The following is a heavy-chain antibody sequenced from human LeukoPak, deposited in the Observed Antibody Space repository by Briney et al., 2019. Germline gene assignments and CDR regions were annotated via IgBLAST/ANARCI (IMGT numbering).Heavy chain of an antibody. J-gene: IGHJ4*02. CDR2: ISAYNGNT. V-gene: IGHV1-18*01. D-gene: IGHD2-21*02. CDR3: AREAYCGGDCYFPSGY. CDR1: GYTFTSYG. Sequence: ASVQVSCKASGYTFTSYGISWVRQAPGQGLEWMGWISAYNGNTNYAQMLQGRVTMTTDTSTSTAYMELRSLRSDDTAVYYCAREAYCGGDCYFPSGYWGQGTLVTVSS.